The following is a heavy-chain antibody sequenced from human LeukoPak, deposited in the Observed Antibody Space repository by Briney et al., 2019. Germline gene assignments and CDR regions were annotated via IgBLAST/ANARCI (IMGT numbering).Heavy chain of an antibody. CDR3: ARARIDYYDSSGYYWDDAFDI. CDR1: GDSVSSNSVT. J-gene: IGHJ3*02. CDR2: TYYRSTWYN. D-gene: IGHD3-22*01. Sequence: SQTLSLTCAISGDSVSSNSVTWNWIRQSPSRGLEWLGRTYYRSTWYNDYAVSVRGRITINPDTSKNQFSLQLNSVTPEDTAVYYCARARIDYYDSSGYYWDDAFDIWGQGTMVTVSS. V-gene: IGHV6-1*01.